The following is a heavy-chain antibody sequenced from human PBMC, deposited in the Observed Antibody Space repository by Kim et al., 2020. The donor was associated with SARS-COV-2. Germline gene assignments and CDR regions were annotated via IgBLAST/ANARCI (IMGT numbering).Heavy chain of an antibody. V-gene: IGHV3-15*01. CDR3: TTYPQGTITMVRGAIL. Sequence: GGSLRLSCAASGFTFSNAWMSWVRQAPGKGLEWVGRIKSKTDDGTTDYAAPVKGRFTISRDDSKNTLYLQMNSLKTEDTAVYYCTTYPQGTITMVRGAILWGQGTLVTVSS. CDR1: GFTFSNAW. D-gene: IGHD3-10*01. CDR2: IKSKTDDGTT. J-gene: IGHJ4*02.